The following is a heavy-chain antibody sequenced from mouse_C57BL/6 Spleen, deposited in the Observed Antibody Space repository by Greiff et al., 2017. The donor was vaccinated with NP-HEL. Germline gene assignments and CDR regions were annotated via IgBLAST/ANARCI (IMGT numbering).Heavy chain of an antibody. CDR3: ARGGKESPFAD. V-gene: IGHV1-52*01. CDR1: GYTFTSYW. J-gene: IGHJ3*01. Sequence: QVQLQQPGAELVRPGSSVKLSCKASGYTFTSYWMHWVKQRPIQGLEWIGNIDPSDSETHYNQKFKDKATLTEDKSSSTAYMQLSSLTSEDSAVYYCARGGKESPFADWGQGTLVTVSA. CDR2: IDPSDSET.